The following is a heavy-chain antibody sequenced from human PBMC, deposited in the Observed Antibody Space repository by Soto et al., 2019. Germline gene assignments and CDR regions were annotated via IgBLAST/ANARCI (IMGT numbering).Heavy chain of an antibody. V-gene: IGHV1-8*01. J-gene: IGHJ5*02. Sequence: QVQLVQSGAEVERPGASVKVSCKASGYTFTRYDINWVRQATGQGLEWMGWMNPNSGNTGYAQKFQGRVTMTRNTSISTAYMELSSLRSEDTAVYYCARERGGRSSYRFDPWGQGTLVTVSS. CDR2: MNPNSGNT. CDR3: ARERGGRSSYRFDP. D-gene: IGHD6-13*01. CDR1: GYTFTRYD.